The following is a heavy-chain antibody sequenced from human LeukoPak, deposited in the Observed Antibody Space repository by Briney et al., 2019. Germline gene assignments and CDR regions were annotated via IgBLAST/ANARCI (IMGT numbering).Heavy chain of an antibody. D-gene: IGHD2-2*01. V-gene: IGHV3-30*02. CDR3: AKARAWGYCSSTSCPFDY. Sequence: GGSLRLSCAASGFTFSSYGMHWVRQAPAKGLEGVAFIRYDGSNKYYAASVKGRFTISRDNSKNTLYLQMNSLRAGDTAVYYCAKARAWGYCSSTSCPFDYWGQGTLVTVSS. J-gene: IGHJ4*02. CDR1: GFTFSSYG. CDR2: IRYDGSNK.